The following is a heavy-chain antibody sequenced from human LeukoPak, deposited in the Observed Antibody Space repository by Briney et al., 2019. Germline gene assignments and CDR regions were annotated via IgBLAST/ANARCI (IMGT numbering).Heavy chain of an antibody. J-gene: IGHJ3*02. CDR1: GGTFSSYG. Sequence: ASVKVSCKASGGTFSSYGISWVRQAPGQGLEWMGWISANNGNTNYAQKLQGRVTMTTDTSTSTAYMELRSLRSDDTAVYYCARLVVVPAEAFDIWGQGTMVTVSS. CDR2: ISANNGNT. CDR3: ARLVVVPAEAFDI. D-gene: IGHD2-2*01. V-gene: IGHV1-18*01.